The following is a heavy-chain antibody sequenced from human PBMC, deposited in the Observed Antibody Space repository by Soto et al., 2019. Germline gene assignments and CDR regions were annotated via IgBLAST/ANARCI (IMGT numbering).Heavy chain of an antibody. CDR3: ASRPDNWDLGPLDF. CDR1: GFTFSNKA. V-gene: IGHV3-23*01. J-gene: IGHJ4*02. CDR2: ISHNGGRT. Sequence: GGSLRLSCVASGFTFSNKAMTWVRQAPGKGLEWVSVISHNGGRTIYADSVKGRFTISRDNSKNTLYLQMNSLGAEDTALYYCASRPDNWDLGPLDFWGQGTLVTVSS. D-gene: IGHD1-1*01.